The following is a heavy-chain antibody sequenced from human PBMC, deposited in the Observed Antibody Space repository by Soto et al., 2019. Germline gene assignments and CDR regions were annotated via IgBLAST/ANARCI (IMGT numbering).Heavy chain of an antibody. V-gene: IGHV3-15*01. CDR1: GFTFSNAW. CDR3: TTERFDYYDSSGYYYY. Sequence: AGGSLRLSCAASGFTFSNAWMSWVRQAPGKGLEWVGRIKSKTDGGTTDYAAPVKGRFTISRDDSKNTLYLQMNSLKTEDTAVYYCTTERFDYYDSSGYYYYWGQGTLVTVSS. D-gene: IGHD3-22*01. CDR2: IKSKTDGGTT. J-gene: IGHJ4*02.